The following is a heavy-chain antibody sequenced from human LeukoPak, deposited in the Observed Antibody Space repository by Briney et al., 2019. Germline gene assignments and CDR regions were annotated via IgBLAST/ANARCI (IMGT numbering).Heavy chain of an antibody. J-gene: IGHJ3*02. CDR2: ISSSGDSI. V-gene: IGHV3-48*03. CDR3: ARDRRVGATWSVGAFDI. Sequence: GGSLRLSCAASGFSLTTCEMNWVRQAPGKGLEWVPYISSSGDSIYYADSVKGRFTISRDNAKNSLSLQMNSLRAEDTAIYYCARDRRVGATWSVGAFDIWGQGTTVTVSS. CDR1: GFSLTTCE. D-gene: IGHD1-26*01.